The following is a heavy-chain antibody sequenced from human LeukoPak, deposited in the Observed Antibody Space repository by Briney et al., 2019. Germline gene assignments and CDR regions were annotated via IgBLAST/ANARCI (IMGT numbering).Heavy chain of an antibody. J-gene: IGHJ4*02. Sequence: PSETLSLTCTVSGGSISGYYWSWIRQPAGKGLEWIGRIYSSGSTDYNPSLKSRVTMSVDTSKNQFSLRLSSLTAADTAVYYCAREGRGSTQAYWGQGTLVTVSS. CDR2: IYSSGST. CDR1: GGSISGYY. CDR3: AREGRGSTQAY. D-gene: IGHD2-15*01. V-gene: IGHV4-4*07.